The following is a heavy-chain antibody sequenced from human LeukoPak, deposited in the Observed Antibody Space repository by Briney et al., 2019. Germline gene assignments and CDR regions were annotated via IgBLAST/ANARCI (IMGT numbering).Heavy chain of an antibody. Sequence: PSETLSLTCAVYGGSFSGYYWSWIRQPPGKGLEWIGEINHSGSTNYNPSLKSRVTISVDTSKNQFSLKLSSVTAADTAVYYCARRSILEWLPFDYWGQGTLVTVSS. V-gene: IGHV4-34*01. CDR3: ARRSILEWLPFDY. CDR2: INHSGST. D-gene: IGHD3-3*01. CDR1: GGSFSGYY. J-gene: IGHJ4*02.